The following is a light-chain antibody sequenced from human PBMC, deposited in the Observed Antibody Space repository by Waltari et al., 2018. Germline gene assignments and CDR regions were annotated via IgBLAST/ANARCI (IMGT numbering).Light chain of an antibody. CDR3: VSFTTANTWV. J-gene: IGLJ3*02. V-gene: IGLV2-18*02. CDR1: SSDVGRYDR. Sequence: QSALTQPPSVSGSPGQAVTISCTGTSSDVGRYDRVSWYQQHPHTGPKVMVYEVNKRPSGIPGRFSGSKSGNTASLTISGLQAEDEADYYCVSFTTANTWVFGGGTKVTVL. CDR2: EVN.